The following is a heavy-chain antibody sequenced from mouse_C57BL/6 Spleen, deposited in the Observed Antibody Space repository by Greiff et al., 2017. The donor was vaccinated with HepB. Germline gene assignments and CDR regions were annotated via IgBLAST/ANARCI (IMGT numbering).Heavy chain of an antibody. Sequence: DVHLVESGGGLVKPGGSLKLSCAASGFTFSSYAMSWVRQTPEKRLEWVATISDGGSYTYYPDNVKGRFTISRDNAKNNLYLQRSHLKSEDTAMYYCAREGLRPYFDYWGQGTTLTVSS. V-gene: IGHV5-4*01. CDR3: AREGLRPYFDY. D-gene: IGHD2-4*01. CDR2: ISDGGSYT. CDR1: GFTFSSYA. J-gene: IGHJ2*01.